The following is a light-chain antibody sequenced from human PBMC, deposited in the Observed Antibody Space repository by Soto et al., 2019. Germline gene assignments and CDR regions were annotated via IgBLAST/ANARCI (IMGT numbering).Light chain of an antibody. Sequence: DIQMTQSPSSLSASVGDRVTITCRASQGITNYLAWYQQKPGKVPKLLISAAYTLQSGVPPRFSGSGSGKDFTLTISSLQPEDVATSYCQRYNSAPFTFGPGTRVDI. CDR1: QGITNY. CDR3: QRYNSAPFT. V-gene: IGKV1-27*01. CDR2: AAY. J-gene: IGKJ3*01.